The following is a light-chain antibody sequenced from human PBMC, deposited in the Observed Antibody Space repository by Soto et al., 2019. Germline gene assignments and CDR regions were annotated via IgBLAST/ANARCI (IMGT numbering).Light chain of an antibody. CDR1: QSISSY. J-gene: IGKJ2*01. Sequence: DIQMTQSPSSLSASVGDRVTITCRASQSISSYLNWYQQKPGKAPKLLIYAASSLQSGVPSRFSGSGSGTDFTLTISSLQPEDFATYYCQHYNNAPYTFGQGTKLEIK. CDR2: AAS. V-gene: IGKV1-39*01. CDR3: QHYNNAPYT.